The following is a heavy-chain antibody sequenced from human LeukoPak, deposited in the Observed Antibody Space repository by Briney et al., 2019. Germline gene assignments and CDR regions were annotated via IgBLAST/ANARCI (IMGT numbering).Heavy chain of an antibody. D-gene: IGHD2-8*02. J-gene: IGHJ4*02. CDR3: ARTGFSSGPFADH. CDR1: GASVSSHY. Sequence: SETLSLTCTVSGASVSSHYWSWIRQPPGKGLEWIGYIHNSGSTNYNPSFKSRVTISIDTSTNQFSLKLSSVTAADTAVYYCARTGFSSGPFADHWGQGTLVTVSS. V-gene: IGHV4-59*02. CDR2: IHNSGST.